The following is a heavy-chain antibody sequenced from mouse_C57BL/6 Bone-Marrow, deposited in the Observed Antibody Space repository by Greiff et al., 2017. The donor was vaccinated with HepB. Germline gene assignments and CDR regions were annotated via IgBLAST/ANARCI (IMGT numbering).Heavy chain of an antibody. CDR2: ISSGGDYS. CDR1: GFTFSSYA. V-gene: IGHV5-9-1*02. J-gene: IGHJ3*01. D-gene: IGHD3-2*02. CDR3: TRVPLDSSGTGFAY. Sequence: DVHLVESGEGLVKPGGSLKLSCAASGFTFSSYAMSWVRQTPEKRLEWVAYISSGGDYSYYADTVKGRFTISRDNARNTLYLQMSSLKSEDTAMYYCTRVPLDSSGTGFAYWGQGTLVTVSA.